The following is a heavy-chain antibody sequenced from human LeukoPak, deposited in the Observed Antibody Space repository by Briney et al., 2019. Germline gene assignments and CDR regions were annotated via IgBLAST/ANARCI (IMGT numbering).Heavy chain of an antibody. D-gene: IGHD6-13*01. Sequence: SETLSLTCTVSGGSISSYYWSWIRQPPGKGLEWIGYIYYSGSTNYNPSLKSRVTISVDTSKNQFSLKLSSVTAADTAVYYCATLSQYSSSWSYYYYGMDVWGQGTTVTVSS. CDR1: GGSISSYY. CDR2: IYYSGST. V-gene: IGHV4-59*08. J-gene: IGHJ6*02. CDR3: ATLSQYSSSWSYYYYGMDV.